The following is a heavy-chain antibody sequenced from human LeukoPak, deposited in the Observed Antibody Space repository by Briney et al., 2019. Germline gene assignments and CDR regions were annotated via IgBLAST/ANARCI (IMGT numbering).Heavy chain of an antibody. CDR2: IYYSGST. J-gene: IGHJ6*02. CDR1: GGSVSSYY. Sequence: SETLSLTCTVSGGSVSSYYWSWIRQPPGKGLEWIGYIYYSGSTNYNPSLKSRVTISVDTSKNQFSLKLSSVTAADTAVYYCAREGLWSYGYGMYVWGQGTTVTVSS. V-gene: IGHV4-59*02. D-gene: IGHD3-10*01. CDR3: AREGLWSYGYGMYV.